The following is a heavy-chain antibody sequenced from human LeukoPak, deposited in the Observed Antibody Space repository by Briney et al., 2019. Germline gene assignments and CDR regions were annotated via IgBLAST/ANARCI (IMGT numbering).Heavy chain of an antibody. CDR3: ATQPRGYNGGFDY. J-gene: IGHJ4*02. Sequence: GGSLRLSCAASGFTFSSYAMHWVRQAPGQGLEYVSAISSNGGSTYYANSVKGRFTISRDNSKNTLYLQMGSLRAEDMAVYYCATQPRGYNGGFDYWGQGTLVTVSS. CDR2: ISSNGGST. CDR1: GFTFSSYA. D-gene: IGHD3-10*01. V-gene: IGHV3-64*01.